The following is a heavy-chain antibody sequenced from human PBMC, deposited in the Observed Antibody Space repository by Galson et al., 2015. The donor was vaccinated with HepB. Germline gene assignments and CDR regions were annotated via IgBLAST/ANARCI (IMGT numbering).Heavy chain of an antibody. D-gene: IGHD3-22*01. V-gene: IGHV4-39*01. CDR3: ARQARVITMIVVVITTQWFDS. CDR1: SFTSYW. CDR2: IYYSGST. Sequence: SFTSYWIGWVRQMPGKGLEWIGSIYYSGSTYYNPSLKSRVTISVDTSKNQFSLKLSSVTAADTAVYYCARQARVITMIVVVITTQWFDSWGQGTLVTVSS. J-gene: IGHJ5*01.